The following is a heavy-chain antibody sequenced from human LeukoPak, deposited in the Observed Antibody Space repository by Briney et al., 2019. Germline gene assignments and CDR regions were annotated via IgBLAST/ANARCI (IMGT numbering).Heavy chain of an antibody. D-gene: IGHD6-13*01. CDR1: GYILTNNW. CDR3: ARFAYTSSLDY. V-gene: IGHV5-51*01. CDR2: IYPGDSNT. J-gene: IGHJ4*02. Sequence: GESLKISCKISGYILTNNWIGWVRQVPGKGLGWMGLIYPGDSNTRYSPSFQGQVTISVDKSISTAYLQWSSLKASDTAMYYCARFAYTSSLDYWGQGTLVTVSS.